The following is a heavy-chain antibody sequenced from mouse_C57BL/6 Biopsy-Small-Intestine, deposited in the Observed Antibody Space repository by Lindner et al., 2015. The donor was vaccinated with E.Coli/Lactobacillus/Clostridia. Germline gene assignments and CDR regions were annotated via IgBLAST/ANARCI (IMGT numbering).Heavy chain of an antibody. CDR3: VREDVDGAWFFDY. V-gene: IGHV1-66*01. Sequence: SVKVSCKASGYSFSRYTIHWVRQVPGQSLQWMGWINAGDTKYLEKFQGRVTITRDTSASAAYMELSSLTAEDTAVYYCVREDVDGAWFFDYWGQGTLVTVSS. CDR1: GYSFSRYT. CDR2: INAGDT. J-gene: IGHJ4*01. D-gene: IGHD2-2*01.